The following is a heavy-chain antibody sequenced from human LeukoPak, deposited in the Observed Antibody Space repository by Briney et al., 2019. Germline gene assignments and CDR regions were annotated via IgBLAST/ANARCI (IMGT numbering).Heavy chain of an antibody. CDR3: ARDRGKDYFDS. V-gene: IGHV3-30*02. J-gene: IGHJ4*02. CDR2: VRNDGTDT. Sequence: GGSLRLSCTTSGLTFTSHGFHWLRQVVGKRLEWVAFVRNDGTDTYHADSVRGRFSISRDDSKNTLYLQMNSLRAEDTAINYCARDRGKDYFDSWGQGTQVIVSS. D-gene: IGHD4-23*01. CDR1: GLTFTSHG.